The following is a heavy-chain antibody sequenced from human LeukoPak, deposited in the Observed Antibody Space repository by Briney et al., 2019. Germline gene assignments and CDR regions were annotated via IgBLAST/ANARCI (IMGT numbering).Heavy chain of an antibody. Sequence: ASVKVSCKASGYTFTGYYMHWVRQAPGQGLEWMGWINPYSGGTNYAQKFQGRVTMTRDMSISTAYMELSRLRSDDTAVYYCARGYYDSSDYEYFQHWGQGTLVTVSS. V-gene: IGHV1-2*02. CDR3: ARGYYDSSDYEYFQH. CDR1: GYTFTGYY. J-gene: IGHJ1*01. D-gene: IGHD3-22*01. CDR2: INPYSGGT.